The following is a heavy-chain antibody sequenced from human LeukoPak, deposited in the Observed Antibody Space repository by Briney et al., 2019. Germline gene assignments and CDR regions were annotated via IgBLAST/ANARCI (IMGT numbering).Heavy chain of an antibody. V-gene: IGHV1-46*01. CDR2: INPSGGST. Sequence: GASVKVSCKASGYTFTSYYMHWVRQAPGQGLEWVGIINPSGGSTSYAQKFQGRVTMTRDMSASTVYMELSSLRSEDTAVYYCARGMTIAVAEAPFDYWGQGILVTVSS. D-gene: IGHD6-19*01. J-gene: IGHJ4*02. CDR3: ARGMTIAVAEAPFDY. CDR1: GYTFTSYY.